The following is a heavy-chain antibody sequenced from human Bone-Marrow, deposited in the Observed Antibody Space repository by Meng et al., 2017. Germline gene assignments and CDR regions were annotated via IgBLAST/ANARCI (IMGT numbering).Heavy chain of an antibody. CDR3: AKSIVSSGWYSEGY. D-gene: IGHD6-19*01. J-gene: IGHJ4*02. V-gene: IGHV3-23*01. Sequence: GGSLRLSCAASGFTFSSYAMSWVRQAPGKGLKWVSAISGSGGSTYYADSVKGRFTISRDNSKNTLYLQMNSLRAEDTAVYYCAKSIVSSGWYSEGYWGQGTLGTVSS. CDR2: ISGSGGST. CDR1: GFTFSSYA.